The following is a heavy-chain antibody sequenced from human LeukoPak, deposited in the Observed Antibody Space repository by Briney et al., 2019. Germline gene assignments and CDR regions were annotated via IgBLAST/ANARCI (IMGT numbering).Heavy chain of an antibody. CDR1: GFTFSSYT. V-gene: IGHV3-23*01. Sequence: GGSPRLSCAASGFTFSSYTMSWVRQAPGKGLEWVSVISGSGGSTYYADSVKGRFTISRDNSKNTLYLQMNSLRAEDTAVYYCTKKSGSYLGGYFDYWGQGTLVTVSS. CDR2: ISGSGGST. CDR3: TKKSGSYLGGYFDY. D-gene: IGHD1-26*01. J-gene: IGHJ4*02.